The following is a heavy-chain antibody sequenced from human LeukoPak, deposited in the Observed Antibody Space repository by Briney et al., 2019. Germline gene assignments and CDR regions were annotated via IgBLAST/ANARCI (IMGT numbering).Heavy chain of an antibody. V-gene: IGHV3-11*06. D-gene: IGHD4-11*01. CDR2: ISSSSSYT. J-gene: IGHJ6*02. CDR1: GGSISSYY. CDR3: ARAPHYSNYGPYYYGMDV. Sequence: LSLTCTVSGGSISSYYWSWIRQAPGKGLEWVSYISSSSSYTNYADSVKGRFTISRDNAKNSLYLQMNSLRAEDTAVYYCARAPHYSNYGPYYYGMDVWGQGTTVTVSS.